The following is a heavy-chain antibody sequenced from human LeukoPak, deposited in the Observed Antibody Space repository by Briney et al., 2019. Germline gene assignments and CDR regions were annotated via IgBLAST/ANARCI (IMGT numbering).Heavy chain of an antibody. CDR1: GASSSGYY. Sequence: SETLSLTCAVYGASSSGYYWTWIRQPPGKGLEWIGEINHSGSTNYNPSLKSRVTMSVDTSKNQFSLNLTSVTAADTAMYYCARRARWLQLSDYWGQGTLVTVSS. CDR2: INHSGST. J-gene: IGHJ4*02. CDR3: ARRARWLQLSDY. D-gene: IGHD5-24*01. V-gene: IGHV4-34*01.